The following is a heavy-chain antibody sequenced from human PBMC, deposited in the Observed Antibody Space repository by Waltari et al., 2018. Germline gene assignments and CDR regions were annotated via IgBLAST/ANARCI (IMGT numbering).Heavy chain of an antibody. CDR3: ARERKAAPGDY. CDR2: ISSSGSTI. J-gene: IGHJ4*02. V-gene: IGHV3-48*03. Sequence: EVQLVESGGGLVQPGGSLRLSCAASGFTFSSYEMNWVRQAPGKGLEWVSYISSSGSTIYYADSVKGRFTISRDNAKNSLYLQMNSLRAEDTAVYYCARERKAAPGDYWGQGTLVTVSS. D-gene: IGHD6-13*01. CDR1: GFTFSSYE.